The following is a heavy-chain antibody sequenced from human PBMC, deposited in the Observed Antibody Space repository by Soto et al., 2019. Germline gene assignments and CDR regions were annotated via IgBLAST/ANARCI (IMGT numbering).Heavy chain of an antibody. D-gene: IGHD6-13*01. CDR3: ARGPLSLYSAGFR. CDR2: INGGNGDT. Sequence: QVQLVQSGAEMRKPGASVMVSCKASGYTFTSYAMNWVRQAPGQRLAWMGWINGGNGDTKYSQRFQDSVTITRDTSANTVYMELSSLTSEDTAIYYCARGPLSLYSAGFRWGRGTPVTVSS. J-gene: IGHJ4*02. CDR1: GYTFTSYA. V-gene: IGHV1-3*01.